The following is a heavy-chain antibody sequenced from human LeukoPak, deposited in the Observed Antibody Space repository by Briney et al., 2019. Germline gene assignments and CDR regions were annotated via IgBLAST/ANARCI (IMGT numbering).Heavy chain of an antibody. CDR3: AKETRSYSGYDSLDY. CDR1: GFTFSSYG. J-gene: IGHJ4*02. Sequence: GGSLRLSCAASGFTFSSYGMHWVRQAPGKGLEWVAVISYDGSNKYYADSVKGRFTISRDNSKNTLYLQMNSLRAEDTAVYYCAKETRSYSGYDSLDYWGQGTLVTVSS. D-gene: IGHD5-12*01. CDR2: ISYDGSNK. V-gene: IGHV3-30*18.